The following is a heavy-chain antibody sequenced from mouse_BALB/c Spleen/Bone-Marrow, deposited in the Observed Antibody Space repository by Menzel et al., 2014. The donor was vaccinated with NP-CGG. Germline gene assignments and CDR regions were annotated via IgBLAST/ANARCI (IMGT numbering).Heavy chain of an antibody. V-gene: IGHV1-9*01. J-gene: IGHJ2*01. CDR1: GYTFSNYW. Sequence: SGAELMKPGASVKISCKATGYTFSNYWIDWVKQRPGHGLEWIGEILPGSGTASYNEKFKGKATFTADTSSNTAYMQLSSLTSEDSALYYCARASVVPYYFDFWGQGTTLTVSS. CDR3: ARASVVPYYFDF. D-gene: IGHD1-1*01. CDR2: ILPGSGTA.